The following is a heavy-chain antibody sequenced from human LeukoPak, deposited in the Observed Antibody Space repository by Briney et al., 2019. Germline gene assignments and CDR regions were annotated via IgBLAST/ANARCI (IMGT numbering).Heavy chain of an antibody. D-gene: IGHD3-22*01. V-gene: IGHV4-4*07. J-gene: IGHJ4*02. CDR1: GGSLSSYY. CDR2: IYTSGST. Sequence: SGTLSLTCTVSGGSLSSYYWSWIRQPAGKGLEWIGRIYTSGSTNYNPSLTSRVTISVDTSKNQFSLTLSSVTAADPAVYYFAGDPWLGYYYDSSGYPEWGQGTLVTVSA. CDR3: AGDPWLGYYYDSSGYPE.